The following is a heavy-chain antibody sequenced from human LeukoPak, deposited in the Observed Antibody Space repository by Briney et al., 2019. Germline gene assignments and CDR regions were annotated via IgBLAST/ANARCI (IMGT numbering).Heavy chain of an antibody. CDR3: AREGGGGSYHFDY. CDR1: GGSISSNTDH. V-gene: IGHV4-39*07. CDR2: IYYRGST. Sequence: SETLSLTCTVSGGSISSNTDHWGWIRQPPGKGLEWIGSIYYRGSTYYNPSLKSRVTISVDTSKNQLSLKLSSVTAADTAVYYCAREGGGGSYHFDYWGQGTLVTVSS. J-gene: IGHJ4*02. D-gene: IGHD1-26*01.